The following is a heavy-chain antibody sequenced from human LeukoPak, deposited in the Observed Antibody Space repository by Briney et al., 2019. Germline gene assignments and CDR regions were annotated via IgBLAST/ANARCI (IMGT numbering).Heavy chain of an antibody. D-gene: IGHD3-22*01. J-gene: IGHJ4*02. V-gene: IGHV3-9*01. CDR2: ISWNSGSI. CDR1: GFTFDDYA. CDR3: AEAAYDSSGWYYFDY. Sequence: GGSLRLSCAASGFTFDDYAMHWVRQAPGKGLEWVSGISWNSGSIGYADSVKGRFTISRDNAKNSLYLQMNSLRAEDTALYYCAEAAYDSSGWYYFDYWGQGTLVTVSS.